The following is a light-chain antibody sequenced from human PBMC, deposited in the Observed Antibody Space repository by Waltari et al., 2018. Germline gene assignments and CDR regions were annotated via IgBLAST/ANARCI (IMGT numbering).Light chain of an antibody. V-gene: IGKV3-11*01. CDR3: QQRSNWPPLT. CDR2: DAS. Sequence: EIVLTQSPATMSLSPGERAPLSCRASQSVSSHLAWYQQKPGQAPRLLIYDASNRATGIPARFSGSGSGTDFTLTISSLEPEDFAVYYCQQRSNWPPLTFGGGTKVEIK. CDR1: QSVSSH. J-gene: IGKJ4*01.